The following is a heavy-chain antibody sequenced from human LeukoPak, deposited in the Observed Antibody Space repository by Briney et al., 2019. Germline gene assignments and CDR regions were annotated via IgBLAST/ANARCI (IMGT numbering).Heavy chain of an antibody. CDR2: IYYSGST. CDR1: SGSISSNY. CDR3: ARHGVVAGRGGYYFDY. Sequence: PSETLSLTCTVSSGSISSNYWSWVRQPPGKGLEWIGYIYYSGSTNYNPSLKSRVTISVDTSKKEFSLKLSSVTAADTAVYYCARHGVVAGRGGYYFDYWGQGTLVTVSS. J-gene: IGHJ4*02. D-gene: IGHD6-19*01. V-gene: IGHV4-59*08.